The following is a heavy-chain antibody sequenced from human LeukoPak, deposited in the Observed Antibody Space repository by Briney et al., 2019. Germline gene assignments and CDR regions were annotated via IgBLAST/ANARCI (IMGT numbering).Heavy chain of an antibody. J-gene: IGHJ4*02. CDR3: ARVSSSWPYTLDY. CDR2: IYHSGST. Sequence: PSETLSLTCTVSGGSISSGGYYWSWIRQPPGKGLEWIGYIYHSGSTYYNPSLKSRVTISVDRSKNQFSLKLSSVTAADTAVYYCARVSSSWPYTLDYWGQGTLVTVSS. D-gene: IGHD6-13*01. V-gene: IGHV4-30-2*01. CDR1: GGSISSGGYY.